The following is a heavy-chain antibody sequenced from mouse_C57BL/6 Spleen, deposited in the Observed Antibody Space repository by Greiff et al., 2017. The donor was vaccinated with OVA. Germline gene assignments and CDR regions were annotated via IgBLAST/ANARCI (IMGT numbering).Heavy chain of an antibody. CDR1: GYTFTGYW. Sequence: QVQLQQSGAELMKPGASVTLSCKATGYTFTGYWIEWVKQRPGHGLEWIGEILPGSGSTNYNEKFKGKATFTADTSSNTAYMQLSSLTTEDSAIYYCARWEFYYGSSDRYFDVWGTGTTVTVSS. D-gene: IGHD1-1*01. CDR3: ARWEFYYGSSDRYFDV. CDR2: ILPGSGST. J-gene: IGHJ1*03. V-gene: IGHV1-9*01.